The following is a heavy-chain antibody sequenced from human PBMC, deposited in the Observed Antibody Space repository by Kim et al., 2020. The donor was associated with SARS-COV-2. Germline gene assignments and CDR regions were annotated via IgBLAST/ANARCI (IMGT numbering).Heavy chain of an antibody. J-gene: IGHJ5*02. Sequence: SETLSLTCTVSGGSISSGGYYWSWIRQHPGKGLEWIGYIYYSGSTYYNPSLKSRVTISVDTSKNQFSLKLSSVTAADTAVYYCARGVRSSGWYWFDPWGQGTLVTVSS. CDR2: IYYSGST. CDR1: GGSISSGGYY. D-gene: IGHD6-19*01. CDR3: ARGVRSSGWYWFDP. V-gene: IGHV4-31*03.